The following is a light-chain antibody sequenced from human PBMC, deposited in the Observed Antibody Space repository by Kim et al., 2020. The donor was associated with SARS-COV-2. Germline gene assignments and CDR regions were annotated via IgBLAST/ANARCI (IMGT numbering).Light chain of an antibody. CDR1: QGISSW. V-gene: IGKV1-12*01. Sequence: SASVGDRVTITCQASQGISSWLAWYQQKPGKAPELLIYDASSLQSGVPSRFSGSGSGTDFTLTISNLQPEDFATYYCHQTNNFPHTFGQGTKLEI. CDR3: HQTNNFPHT. CDR2: DAS. J-gene: IGKJ2*01.